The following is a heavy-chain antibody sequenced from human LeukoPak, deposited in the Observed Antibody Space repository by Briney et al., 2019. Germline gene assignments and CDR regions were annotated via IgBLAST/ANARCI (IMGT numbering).Heavy chain of an antibody. V-gene: IGHV3-7*05. J-gene: IGHJ4*02. Sequence: PGGSLRLSCAASGFSFSSHWMSWVRQAPGKGREGVANINQVGSQKYYVDSVKGRFSISRDNAKNSLYLQMNSLRAEDTAVYYCARSNREFASGTGDYWGQGTLVTVSS. D-gene: IGHD1-14*01. CDR1: GFSFSSHW. CDR3: ARSNREFASGTGDY. CDR2: INQVGSQK.